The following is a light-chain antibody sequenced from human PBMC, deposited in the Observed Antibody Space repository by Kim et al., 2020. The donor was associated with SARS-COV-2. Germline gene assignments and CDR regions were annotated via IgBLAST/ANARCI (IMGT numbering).Light chain of an antibody. V-gene: IGLV3-1*01. CDR1: KLGDKY. Sequence: SYELTQPPSVSVSPGQTASITCSGDKLGDKYACWYQQKPGQSPVLVIYQDSKRPSGIPERFSGSNSGNTATLTISGTQAMDEADYCCQAWDSSSHVVFGGGTKLTVL. CDR3: QAWDSSSHVV. J-gene: IGLJ2*01. CDR2: QDS.